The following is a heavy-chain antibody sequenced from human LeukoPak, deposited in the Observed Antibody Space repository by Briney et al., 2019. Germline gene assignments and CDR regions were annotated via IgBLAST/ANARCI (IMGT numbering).Heavy chain of an antibody. CDR3: ARVGTTVTPLDP. J-gene: IGHJ5*02. V-gene: IGHV4-59*01. CDR1: GGSISSYY. D-gene: IGHD4-17*01. Sequence: PSETLSLTCTVSGGSISSYYWSWIRQPPGKGLEWIGYIYYSGSTNYNPSLKSRVTISVDTSKKQFSLKLSSVTAADTAVYYCARVGTTVTPLDPWGQGILVTVSS. CDR2: IYYSGST.